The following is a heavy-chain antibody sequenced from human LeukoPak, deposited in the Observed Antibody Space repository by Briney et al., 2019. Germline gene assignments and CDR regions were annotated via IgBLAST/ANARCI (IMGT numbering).Heavy chain of an antibody. V-gene: IGHV4-4*02. CDR3: ARERRDGYKVYFDY. CDR2: IYHSGST. Sequence: PSETLSLTCAVSGGSISSRNWWSWVRQPPGKGLEWIGEIYHSGSTNYNPSLKSRVTISVDTSKNQFSLRLSSVTAADTAVYYCARERRDGYKVYFDYWGQGTLVTVSS. CDR1: GGSISSRNW. J-gene: IGHJ4*02. D-gene: IGHD5-24*01.